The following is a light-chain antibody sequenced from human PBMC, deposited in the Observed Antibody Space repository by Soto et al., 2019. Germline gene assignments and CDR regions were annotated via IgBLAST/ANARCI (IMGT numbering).Light chain of an antibody. J-gene: IGKJ4*01. CDR1: QSISTY. V-gene: IGKV3-11*01. Sequence: EIVLTQSPATLSLSPGERATLSCRASQSISTYLAWYRQKPGQAPSLLIYDTSNRATGIPARFSGSWSGTVCTLTINSLEPEDFSVSYCQQRSDWLTFGGGTKVEIK. CDR2: DTS. CDR3: QQRSDWLT.